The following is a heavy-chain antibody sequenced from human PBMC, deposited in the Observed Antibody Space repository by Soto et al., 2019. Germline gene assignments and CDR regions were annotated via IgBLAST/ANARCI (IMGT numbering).Heavy chain of an antibody. D-gene: IGHD2-2*01. V-gene: IGHV4-59*08. CDR2: IYYSGST. J-gene: IGHJ6*02. Sequence: SETLSLTCTVSGGSISSYYWSWIRQPPGKGLEWIGYIYYSGSTYYNPSLKSRVTISVDTSKNQFSLKLSSVTAADTAVYYCARARVVPAATGDYYYGMDVWGQGTTVTSP. CDR3: ARARVVPAATGDYYYGMDV. CDR1: GGSISSYY.